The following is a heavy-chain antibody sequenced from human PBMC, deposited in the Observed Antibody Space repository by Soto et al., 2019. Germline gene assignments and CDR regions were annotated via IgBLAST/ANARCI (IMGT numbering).Heavy chain of an antibody. J-gene: IGHJ3*02. D-gene: IGHD4-4*01. V-gene: IGHV3-73*02. Sequence: EVQLVESGGGLVQPGGSLKLSCEASGFIFSGSAMHWVRQASGIGLEWVGRIRSKPNNYATEYAASVKGRFTISRDDSKNTAYLQMNSLKTEDTAVYYCTRHTVDIWGQGTMVTVSS. CDR1: GFIFSGSA. CDR2: IRSKPNNYAT. CDR3: TRHTVDI.